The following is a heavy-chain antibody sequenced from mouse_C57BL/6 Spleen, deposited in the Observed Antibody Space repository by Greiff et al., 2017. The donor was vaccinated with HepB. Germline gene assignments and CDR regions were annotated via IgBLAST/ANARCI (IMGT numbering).Heavy chain of an antibody. CDR1: GYAFSSSW. CDR2: IYPGDGDT. Sequence: VQLQESGPELVKPGASVKISCKASGYAFSSSWMNWVKQRPGKGLEWIGRIYPGDGDTNYNGKFKGKATLTADKSSSTAYMQLSSLTSEDSAVYFCARRGEKDLDYWGQGTTVTVSS. V-gene: IGHV1-82*01. CDR3: ARRGEKDLDY. J-gene: IGHJ2*01.